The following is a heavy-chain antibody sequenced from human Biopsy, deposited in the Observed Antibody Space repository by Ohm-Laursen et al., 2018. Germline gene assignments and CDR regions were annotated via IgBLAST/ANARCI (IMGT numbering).Heavy chain of an antibody. CDR1: GFTFNDYA. J-gene: IGHJ4*02. D-gene: IGHD6-19*01. CDR2: ISWNSNNI. CDR3: AKDTFADLRGPSGWYGVDY. Sequence: SLRLSCTASGFTFNDYAMHWVRQAPGKGLEWVSGISWNSNNIVYADSVKGRFTISRDNARNSLYLQIKSLRAEDTAFYYCAKDTFADLRGPSGWYGVDYWGQGTMVTVSS. V-gene: IGHV3-9*01.